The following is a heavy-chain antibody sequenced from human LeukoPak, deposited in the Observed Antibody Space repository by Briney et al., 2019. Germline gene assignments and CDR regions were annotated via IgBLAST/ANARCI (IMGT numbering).Heavy chain of an antibody. Sequence: PGGSLRLSCAASGFTFSKYAMSWVRQAPGKGLEWVSGLSGTSVTTYYADSVKGRFTISGDTSKNTLFLQMNSLRAEDTAVYYCAKDLGFIVGGGYWGQGTLVTVSS. CDR1: GFTFSKYA. V-gene: IGHV3-23*01. CDR3: AKDLGFIVGGGY. CDR2: LSGTSVTT. J-gene: IGHJ4*02. D-gene: IGHD1-26*01.